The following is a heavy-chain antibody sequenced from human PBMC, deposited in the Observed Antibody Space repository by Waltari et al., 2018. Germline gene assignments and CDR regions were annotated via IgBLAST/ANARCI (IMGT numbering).Heavy chain of an antibody. J-gene: IGHJ5*02. CDR2: IYHDGTS. CDR1: GYAINSGFY. V-gene: IGHV4-38-2*01. CDR3: TRQTLGYCTSAACRRLEA. D-gene: IGHD2-8*02. Sequence: QVQLQESGPRLVKASETLSLTCDVSGYAINSGFYWGWFRQAPEKGLEWIATIYHDGTSFYTTSLTGRVNTSMDTSKNQISLKLKSVTAADTAVYYCTRQTLGYCTSAACRRLEAWGQGTLVTVSS.